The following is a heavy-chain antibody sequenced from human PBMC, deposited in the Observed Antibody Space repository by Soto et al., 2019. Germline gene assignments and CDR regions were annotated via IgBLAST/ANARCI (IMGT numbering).Heavy chain of an antibody. V-gene: IGHV1-69*13. D-gene: IGHD3-16*02. CDR1: GGTFSSYA. CDR3: ASARTPYYDYVWGSYRYTFGY. Sequence: ASVKVSCKASGGTFSSYAISWVRQAPGQGLEWMGGIIPIFGTANYAQKFQGRVTITADESTSTAYMDLSSLRSEDTAVYYCASARTPYYDYVWGSYRYTFGYWGQGTLVTVSS. CDR2: IIPIFGTA. J-gene: IGHJ4*02.